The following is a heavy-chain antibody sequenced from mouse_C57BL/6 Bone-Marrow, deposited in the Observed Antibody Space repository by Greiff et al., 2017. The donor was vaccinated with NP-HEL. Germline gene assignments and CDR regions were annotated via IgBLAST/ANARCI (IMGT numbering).Heavy chain of an antibody. V-gene: IGHV1-64*01. D-gene: IGHD1-1*01. CDR2: IHPNSGST. CDR1: GYTFTSYC. J-gene: IGHJ1*03. Sequence: QVQLQQPGPELVKPGASVKLSCKASGYTFTSYCMHWVKQSPGQGLEWIGVIHPNSGSTNYNEQFKSKATLTVDKSSSTAYMQLSSLTSEDAAVYYSARRGISYYGSDWYVDVWGTGTTVTVSS. CDR3: ARRGISYYGSDWYVDV.